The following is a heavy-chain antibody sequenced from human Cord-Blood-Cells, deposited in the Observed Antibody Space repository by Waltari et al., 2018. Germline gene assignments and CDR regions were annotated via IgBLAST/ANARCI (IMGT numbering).Heavy chain of an antibody. J-gene: IGHJ3*02. D-gene: IGHD3-9*01. CDR3: ASTGLRYFDFDAFDI. CDR2: IYYSGST. V-gene: IGHV4-59*01. Sequence: QVQLQESGPGLVKPPEPLSLTCTVSGGSISSYSWSWIRQPPGKGLEWIGYIYYSGSTNYNPSLKSRVTISVDTSKNQFSLKLSSVTAADTAVYYCASTGLRYFDFDAFDIWGQGTMVTVSS. CDR1: GGSISSYS.